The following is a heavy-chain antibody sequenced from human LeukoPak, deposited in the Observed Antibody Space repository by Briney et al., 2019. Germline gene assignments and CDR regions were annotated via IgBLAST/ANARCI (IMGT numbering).Heavy chain of an antibody. J-gene: IGHJ6*03. CDR3: ARLEDGYNYGYYYYYMDV. D-gene: IGHD5-24*01. CDR2: MNPNSGNT. Sequence: ASVKVSCKASGYTFTSYDINWVRQATGQGLEWMGWMNPNSGNTGYAQKFQGRVTITRNTSISTAYMELSSLKASDTAMYYCARLEDGYNYGYYYYYMDVWGKGTTVTVSS. CDR1: GYTFTSYD. V-gene: IGHV1-8*03.